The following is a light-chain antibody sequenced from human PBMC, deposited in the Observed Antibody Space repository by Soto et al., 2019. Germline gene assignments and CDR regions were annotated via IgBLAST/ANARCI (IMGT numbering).Light chain of an antibody. CDR2: EVS. V-gene: IGLV2-8*01. CDR3: SSYAGSNNLRV. Sequence: QSALTQPTSASGSPGQSVTISCTGTSSDVGGYNYVSWYQQHPGKAPKLMIYEVSKRPSGVPDRFSGSKSGNTASLTVSGLQAEDEADYYCSSYAGSNNLRVFGGGTQLTVL. CDR1: SSDVGGYNY. J-gene: IGLJ2*01.